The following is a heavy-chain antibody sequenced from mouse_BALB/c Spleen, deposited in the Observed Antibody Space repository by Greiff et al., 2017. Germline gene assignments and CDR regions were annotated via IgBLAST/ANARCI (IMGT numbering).Heavy chain of an antibody. CDR3: ARRNYYGPHFDY. V-gene: IGHV1-28*01. J-gene: IGHJ2*01. Sequence: EVQLQQSGPELMKPGASVKISCKASGYSFTSYYMHWVKQSHGKSLEWIGYIDPFNGGTSYNQKFKGKATLTVDKSSSTAYMHLSSLTSEDSAVYYCARRNYYGPHFDYWGQGTTLTVSS. CDR1: GYSFTSYY. CDR2: IDPFNGGT. D-gene: IGHD1-2*01.